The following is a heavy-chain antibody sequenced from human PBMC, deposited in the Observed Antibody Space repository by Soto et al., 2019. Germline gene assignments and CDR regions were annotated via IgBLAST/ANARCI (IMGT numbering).Heavy chain of an antibody. CDR3: AIPCGYSSSSRPFFY. CDR1: GGTFSSYT. V-gene: IGHV1-69*02. Sequence: QVQLVQSGAEVKKPGSSVKVSCKASGGTFSSYTISWVRQAPGQGLEWMGRIIPILGIANYAQKFQGRVTITADKSTSTAYIELSSLRSEDTAVYYCAIPCGYSSSSRPFFYWGQGTLVTVSS. J-gene: IGHJ4*02. D-gene: IGHD6-6*01. CDR2: IIPILGIA.